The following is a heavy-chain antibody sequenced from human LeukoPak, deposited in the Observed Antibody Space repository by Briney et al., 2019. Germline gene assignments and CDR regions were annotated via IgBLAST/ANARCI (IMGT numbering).Heavy chain of an antibody. CDR3: ARDKRITMVRGVIRDFDY. Sequence: GGSLRLSCAASGFAFSSYAMSWVRQAPGKGLEWVSTISGRNTGTYYADSVKGRFTISRDNAKNSLYLQMNSLRAEDTAVYYCARDKRITMVRGVIRDFDYWGQGTLVTVSS. V-gene: IGHV3-21*01. CDR2: ISGRNTGT. J-gene: IGHJ4*02. D-gene: IGHD3-10*01. CDR1: GFAFSSYA.